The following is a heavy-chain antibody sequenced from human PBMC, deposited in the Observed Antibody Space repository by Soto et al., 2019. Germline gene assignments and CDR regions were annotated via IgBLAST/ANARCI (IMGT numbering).Heavy chain of an antibody. Sequence: PSETLSLTCTVSGGSISSGGYYWSWIRQHPGKCLEWIGYIYYSGSTYYNPSLKSRVTISVDTSKNQFSLKLSSVTAADTAVYYCARGREVIGFDYWGQGTLVTVYS. CDR2: IYYSGST. CDR3: ARGREVIGFDY. V-gene: IGHV4-31*03. CDR1: GGSISSGGYY. D-gene: IGHD3-10*01. J-gene: IGHJ4*02.